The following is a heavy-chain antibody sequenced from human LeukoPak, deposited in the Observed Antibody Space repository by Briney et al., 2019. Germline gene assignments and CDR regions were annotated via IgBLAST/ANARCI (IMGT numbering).Heavy chain of an antibody. V-gene: IGHV1-2*02. CDR1: GYTFTSYD. D-gene: IGHD6-19*01. Sequence: ASVKVSCKASGYTFTSYDINWVRQATGQGLEWMGWMNPNSGGTNYAQKFQGRVTMTRDTSISTAYMELSRLRSDDTAVYYCARAFNSSGWYVFDYWGQGTLVTVSS. CDR2: MNPNSGGT. J-gene: IGHJ4*02. CDR3: ARAFNSSGWYVFDY.